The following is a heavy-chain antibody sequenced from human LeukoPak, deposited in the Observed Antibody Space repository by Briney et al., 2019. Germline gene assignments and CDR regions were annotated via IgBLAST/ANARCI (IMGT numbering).Heavy chain of an antibody. Sequence: GGSLRLSCAASGFTFSSYAMHWVRQAPGKGLEWVSGISWNSGSIGYADSVKGRFTISRDNAKNSLYLQMNSLRAEDTALYYCAKDRGSVDAYYDFWSGQSYYYGMDVWGQGTTVTVSS. CDR1: GFTFSSYA. CDR3: AKDRGSVDAYYDFWSGQSYYYGMDV. D-gene: IGHD3-3*01. J-gene: IGHJ6*02. CDR2: ISWNSGSI. V-gene: IGHV3-9*01.